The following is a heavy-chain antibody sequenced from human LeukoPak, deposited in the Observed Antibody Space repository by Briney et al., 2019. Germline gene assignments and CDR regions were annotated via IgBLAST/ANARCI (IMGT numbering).Heavy chain of an antibody. J-gene: IGHJ4*02. CDR2: INPNSGGT. V-gene: IGHV1-2*02. Sequence: GASVKVSCKASGYTFTGYYMHWVRQAPGQGLEWMGWINPNSGGTNYAQKFQGRVTMTRDTSISTAYMELSRLRSDDTAVYYCARDGYYGSGRRPFDYWGQGTLVAVSS. CDR1: GYTFTGYY. CDR3: ARDGYYGSGRRPFDY. D-gene: IGHD3-10*01.